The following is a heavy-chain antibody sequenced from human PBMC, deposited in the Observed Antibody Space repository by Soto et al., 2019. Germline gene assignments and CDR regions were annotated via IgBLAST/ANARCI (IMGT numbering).Heavy chain of an antibody. Sequence: GGSLRLSCAASGFTFTSYSMSWVRQAPGKGLEWVSIISGSGRTTSYADSVKGRFTISRDNSKNTLYLQMNSLRGEDTAIYYCAKVQECGSTRCNDWFDSWGQGALVTVSS. J-gene: IGHJ5*01. V-gene: IGHV3-23*01. CDR1: GFTFTSYS. CDR2: ISGSGRTT. D-gene: IGHD2-2*01. CDR3: AKVQECGSTRCNDWFDS.